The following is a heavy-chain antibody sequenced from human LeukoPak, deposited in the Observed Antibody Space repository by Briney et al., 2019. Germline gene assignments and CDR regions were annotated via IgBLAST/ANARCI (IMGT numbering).Heavy chain of an antibody. V-gene: IGHV4-4*09. Sequence: SETLSLTCTVSGGSISSYYWSWIWQPPGKGLEWIGYIYTSGSTNYNPSLKSRVTISVDTSKNQFSLKLSSVTAADTAVYYCASLQLGIWYFDLWGRGTLVTVSS. CDR2: IYTSGST. J-gene: IGHJ2*01. CDR3: ASLQLGIWYFDL. D-gene: IGHD7-27*01. CDR1: GGSISSYY.